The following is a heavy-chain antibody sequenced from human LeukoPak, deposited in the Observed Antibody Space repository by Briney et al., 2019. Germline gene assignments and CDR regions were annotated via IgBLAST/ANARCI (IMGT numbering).Heavy chain of an antibody. CDR2: INPNSGGT. CDR1: GYTFTGYY. J-gene: IGHJ4*02. Sequence: ASVKVSCKASGYTFTGYYMHWVRQAPGQGLEWMGWINPNSGGTNYAQKFQGRVTMTTDTSTSTAYMELRSLRSDDTAVYYCARDYYDILSGYFDYWGQGTLVTVSS. V-gene: IGHV1-2*02. CDR3: ARDYYDILSGYFDY. D-gene: IGHD3-9*01.